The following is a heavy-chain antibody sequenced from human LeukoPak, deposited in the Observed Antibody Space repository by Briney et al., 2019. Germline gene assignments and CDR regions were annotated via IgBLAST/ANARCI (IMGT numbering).Heavy chain of an antibody. CDR1: GGTFSSYA. D-gene: IGHD3-3*01. CDR2: IIPMSGTA. CDR3: ARGAQEEQDFWSGYSPRYNWFDP. J-gene: IGHJ5*02. Sequence: ASVKVSCKVSGGTFSSYAISWVRQAPGQGLEWMGGIIPMSGTANYAQKFQGRVTITADESTSTAYMELRSLRSDDTAVYYCARGAQEEQDFWSGYSPRYNWFDPWGQGTLVTVSS. V-gene: IGHV1-69*01.